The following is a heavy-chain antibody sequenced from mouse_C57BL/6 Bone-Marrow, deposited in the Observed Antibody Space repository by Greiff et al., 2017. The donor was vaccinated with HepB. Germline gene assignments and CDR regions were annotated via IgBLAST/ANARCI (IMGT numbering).Heavy chain of an antibody. CDR3: ARSPYLLLWDY. V-gene: IGHV7-3*01. CDR1: GFTFTDYY. D-gene: IGHD1-1*02. J-gene: IGHJ2*01. Sequence: EVMLVESGGGLVQPGGSLSLSCAASGFTFTDYYMSWVRQPPGKALEWLGFIRNKANGYTTDYSASVKGRFTISRDNSQSILYLQMNALRAEDSATYYCARSPYLLLWDYWGEGTTLTVSS. CDR2: IRNKANGYTT.